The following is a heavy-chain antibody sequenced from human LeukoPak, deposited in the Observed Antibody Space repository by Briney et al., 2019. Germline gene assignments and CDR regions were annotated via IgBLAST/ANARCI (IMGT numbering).Heavy chain of an antibody. Sequence: GGSLRLSCAASGFTFNTYAMSWVRQAPGKGLEWGSGISGSGRITYYADSVKGRFTISRDNSKNTLFVQMNSIRAEDTAVYYCAKDRRELDVFDIWGQRTMVTVSS. J-gene: IGHJ3*02. CDR1: GFTFNTYA. V-gene: IGHV3-23*01. CDR3: AKDRRELDVFDI. CDR2: ISGSGRIT.